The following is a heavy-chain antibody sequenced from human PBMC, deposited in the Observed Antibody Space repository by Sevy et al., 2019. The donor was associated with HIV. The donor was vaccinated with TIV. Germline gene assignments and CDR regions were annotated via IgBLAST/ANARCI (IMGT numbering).Heavy chain of an antibody. CDR3: ARAYSSGWYDY. V-gene: IGHV3-13*01. CDR1: GFTFSSYD. CDR2: IGTAGDT. J-gene: IGHJ4*02. D-gene: IGHD6-19*01. Sequence: GGSLRLSCAASGFTFSSYDMHWVRQATGKGLEWVSAIGTAGDTYYPGSVKGRFTISRKNAKNSWYRQMNSLRVGDTAVYYCARAYSSGWYDYWGQGTLVTVSS.